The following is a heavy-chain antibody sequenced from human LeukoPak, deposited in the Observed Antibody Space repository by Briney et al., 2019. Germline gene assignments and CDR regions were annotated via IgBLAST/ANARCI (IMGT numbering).Heavy chain of an antibody. CDR3: ARGQQLVKTD. D-gene: IGHD6-13*01. V-gene: IGHV3-33*01. CDR1: GFNFSTYG. J-gene: IGHJ4*02. Sequence: GGSLRLSCAASGFNFSTYGIHWVRQAPGKGLEWVAVIWYDGSIKNYADSVKGRFTISRDNSKNTVYLQMDSLRAEDTALYYCARGQQLVKTDWGQGTLVTVSS. CDR2: IWYDGSIK.